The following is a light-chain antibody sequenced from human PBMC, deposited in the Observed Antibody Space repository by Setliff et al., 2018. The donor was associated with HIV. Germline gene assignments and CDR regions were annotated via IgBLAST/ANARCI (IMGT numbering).Light chain of an antibody. CDR1: SSDVGGYNY. J-gene: IGLJ1*01. Sequence: QSALTQPASVSGSPGQSITISCAGTSSDVGGYNYVSWYQQHPGKAPKLTIYDVTKRPSGVPDRFSGSKSGNTASLTISGLQAEDEADYYCCSYAGRYTYVFGTGTKVTVL. CDR2: DVT. V-gene: IGLV2-11*01. CDR3: CSYAGRYTYV.